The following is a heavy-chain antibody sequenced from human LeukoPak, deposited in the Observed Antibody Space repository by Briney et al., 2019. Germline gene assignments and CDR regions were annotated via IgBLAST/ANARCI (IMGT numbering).Heavy chain of an antibody. CDR1: GYAFNTYG. CDR2: ISAYNGNT. J-gene: IGHJ1*01. CDR3: TRTTFLGSTYFQH. D-gene: IGHD1-1*01. V-gene: IGHV1-18*04. Sequence: ASVKVSCRASGYAFNTYGISWVRQAPGQGLEWVGWISAYNGNTHYAQKLQGRVTMTTDTSTNTAYMEVRSLRPDDTAVYYCTRTTFLGSTYFQHWGQGTLVTVSS.